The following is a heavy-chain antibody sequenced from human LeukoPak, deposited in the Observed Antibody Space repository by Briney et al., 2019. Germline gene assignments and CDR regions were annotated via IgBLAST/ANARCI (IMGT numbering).Heavy chain of an antibody. Sequence: PGGSLRLSCAASGFTFSSYAMSWVRQAPGKGLEWVANIKQDGSEKYYVDSVKGRFTISRDNAKNSLYLQMNSLRAEDTAVYYCARVSRGYCSSTSCYKGAFDIWGQGTMVTVSS. CDR1: GFTFSSYA. D-gene: IGHD2-2*02. V-gene: IGHV3-7*01. CDR2: IKQDGSEK. J-gene: IGHJ3*02. CDR3: ARVSRGYCSSTSCYKGAFDI.